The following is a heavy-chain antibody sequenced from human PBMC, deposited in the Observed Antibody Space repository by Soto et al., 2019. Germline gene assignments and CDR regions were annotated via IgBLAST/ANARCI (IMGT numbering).Heavy chain of an antibody. CDR3: ARHGGYCGGDCYTHWYFDL. D-gene: IGHD2-21*02. V-gene: IGHV4-39*01. CDR1: GGSISSSSYY. J-gene: IGHJ2*01. CDR2: IYYSGST. Sequence: QLQLQESGPGLVKPSETLSLTCTVSGGSISSSSYYWGWIRQPPGKGLEWIGSIYYSGSTYYNPSLKSRVTISVDTSKNQFSLKLSSVTAADTAVYYCARHGGYCGGDCYTHWYFDLWGRGTLVTVSS.